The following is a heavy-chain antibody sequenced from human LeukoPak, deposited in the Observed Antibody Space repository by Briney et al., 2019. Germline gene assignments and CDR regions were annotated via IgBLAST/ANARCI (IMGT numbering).Heavy chain of an antibody. CDR1: GFTFSNAW. CDR2: IKSKTDGGTT. V-gene: IGHV3-15*01. CDR3: AKDNTLRYFDWLSQPFDY. J-gene: IGHJ4*02. Sequence: GGSLRLSCAASGFTFSNAWMNWVRQAPGKGLEWVGRIKSKTDGGTTAYGALVKGRFTISRDDSKNTLYLQMNSLKSEDTAVYYCAKDNTLRYFDWLSQPFDYWGQGTLVTVSS. D-gene: IGHD3-9*01.